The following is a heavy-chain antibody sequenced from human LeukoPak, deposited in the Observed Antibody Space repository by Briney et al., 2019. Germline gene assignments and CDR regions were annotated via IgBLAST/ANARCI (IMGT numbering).Heavy chain of an antibody. D-gene: IGHD6-19*01. CDR1: GGSISSYY. J-gene: IGHJ4*02. CDR2: IYYSGTT. V-gene: IGHV4-59*01. CDR3: ARDAYSSGYYFFDY. Sequence: PSETLSLTRTVSGGSISSYYWSWIRQPPGKGLEWIGYIYYSGTTNYNPSLKSRVTISVDTSKNQFSLKLTSVTAADTAVYYCARDAYSSGYYFFDYWGQGTLVTVSS.